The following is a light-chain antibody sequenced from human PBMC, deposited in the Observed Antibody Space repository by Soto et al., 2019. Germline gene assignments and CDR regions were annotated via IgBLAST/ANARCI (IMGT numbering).Light chain of an antibody. V-gene: IGLV1-44*01. CDR1: SSNLGREH. CDR2: YSS. J-gene: IGLJ3*02. CDR3: VAWDHSLTGWV. Sequence: QSVLSQPPSASGTPGQRVTISCSGSSSNLGREHVNWYQHFPGTAPKLLIYYSSQRPSGVPYRYSGAKSGTSASLAISGLQSEEDGDYYCVAWDHSLTGWVFGGGTKLTVL.